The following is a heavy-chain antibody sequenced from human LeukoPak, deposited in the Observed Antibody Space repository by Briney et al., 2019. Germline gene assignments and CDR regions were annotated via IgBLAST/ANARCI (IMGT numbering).Heavy chain of an antibody. CDR3: ARVRNGDYDFWSGSPYYYYMDV. CDR1: GGSFSGYY. CDR2: INHSGST. J-gene: IGHJ6*03. Sequence: SETLSLTCAVYGGSFSGYYWSWIRQPPGKGLEWIGEINHSGSTNYNPSLKSRVTISVDTSKNQFSLKLSSVTAADTAVYYCARVRNGDYDFWSGSPYYYYMDVWGKGTTVTVSS. V-gene: IGHV4-34*01. D-gene: IGHD3-3*01.